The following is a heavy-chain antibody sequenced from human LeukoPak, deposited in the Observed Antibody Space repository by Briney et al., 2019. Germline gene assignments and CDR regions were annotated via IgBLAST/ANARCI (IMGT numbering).Heavy chain of an antibody. J-gene: IGHJ4*02. D-gene: IGHD5-12*01. CDR2: IYYRGDI. V-gene: IGHV4-59*12. Sequence: PSETLSLTCSVSDGSIRTYYWSWIRQSPGQGLEWIGNIYYRGDINYNPSLKSRVIISIDTSKNQFSLKLSSTTAADTAVYYCARAPVATPSEFDYWGQGTLVTVSS. CDR3: ARAPVATPSEFDY. CDR1: DGSIRTYY.